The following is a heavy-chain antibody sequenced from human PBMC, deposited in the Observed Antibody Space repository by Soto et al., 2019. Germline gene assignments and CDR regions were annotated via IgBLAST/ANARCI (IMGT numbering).Heavy chain of an antibody. CDR1: GGSISSGGYY. J-gene: IGHJ6*02. V-gene: IGHV4-31*01. CDR2: IHYSGST. D-gene: IGHD2-2*01. Sequence: QVQLQESGPGLVKPSQTLSLTCSVSGGSISSGGYYWSWIRQLPGKGLEWIGYIHYSGSTYYNPXXXXXXXXXXXXXXXXXXXXXXXXXXXXXXXXXCARGQLLSDNMDVWGQGTTVTVSS. CDR3: ARGQLLSDNMDV.